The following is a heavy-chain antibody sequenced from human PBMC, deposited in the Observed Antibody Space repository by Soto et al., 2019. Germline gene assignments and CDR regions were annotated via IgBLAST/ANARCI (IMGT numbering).Heavy chain of an antibody. CDR1: GFTFSLSA. J-gene: IGHJ4*02. D-gene: IGHD3-9*01. Sequence: VQLLESGGGFVQPGESLRLSCVASGFTFSLSAMSWVRQAPGRGLEWVSSISGGGGSTEYTDSVKGRFTISRDNSKDTVQLQMNSLRAEDTAVYYCAKGPEYDILTGCDYWGQGALVTVSS. V-gene: IGHV3-23*01. CDR3: AKGPEYDILTGCDY. CDR2: ISGGGGST.